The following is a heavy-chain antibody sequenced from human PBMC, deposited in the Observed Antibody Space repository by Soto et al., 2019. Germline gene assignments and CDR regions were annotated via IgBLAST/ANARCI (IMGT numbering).Heavy chain of an antibody. V-gene: IGHV1-8*01. CDR2: MSPYNGNA. J-gene: IGHJ4*02. D-gene: IGHD6-25*01. CDR1: GYTFITYD. CDR3: ARRKERSGPNYLDS. Sequence: ASVKVSCKASGYTFITYDINWVRQATGQGLEWMGWMSPYNGNAGYAQKFQGRVTMTRNTSISTAYMELSSLRSDDTAVYFCARRKERSGPNYLDSWGQGSLVTVSS.